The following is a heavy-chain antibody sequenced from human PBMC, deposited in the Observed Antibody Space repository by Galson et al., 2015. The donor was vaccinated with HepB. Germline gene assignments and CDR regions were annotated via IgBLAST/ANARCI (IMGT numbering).Heavy chain of an antibody. CDR3: ARGESDKDSEPPDD. J-gene: IGHJ4*02. Sequence: SLRLSCAAPGLAFHNYAMHWVRQAPGKGLEWMAVIWYDGSEKYYADSVKRRFTISRDNSKDILFLDMNSLRVEDTAIYYCARGESDKDSEPPDDWGQGTLVTVSS. D-gene: IGHD1-26*01. CDR1: GLAFHNYA. V-gene: IGHV3-33*01. CDR2: IWYDGSEK.